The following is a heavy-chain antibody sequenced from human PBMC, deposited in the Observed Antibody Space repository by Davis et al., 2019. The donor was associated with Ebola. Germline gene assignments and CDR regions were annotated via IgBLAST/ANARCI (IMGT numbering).Heavy chain of an antibody. CDR1: AYTFSDHG. CDR2: IRPDYGDT. V-gene: IGHV1-18*01. Sequence: AASVKVSCKASAYTFSDHGITWMRQAPGQGLEWMGWIRPDYGDTRYAQKFQGRVTMTTDTSTTTAYMELGSLRFDDTAVYFCARGERGGSSAADYWGQGTLVTVSS. D-gene: IGHD3-10*01. CDR3: ARGERGGSSAADY. J-gene: IGHJ4*02.